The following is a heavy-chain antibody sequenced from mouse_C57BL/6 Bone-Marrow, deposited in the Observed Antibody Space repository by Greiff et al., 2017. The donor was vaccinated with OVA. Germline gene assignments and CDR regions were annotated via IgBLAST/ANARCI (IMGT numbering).Heavy chain of an antibody. D-gene: IGHD2-5*01. J-gene: IGHJ4*01. V-gene: IGHV5-16*01. CDR3: ARDSYYSNGYAMDY. Sequence: EVHLVESEGGSVQPGSSMKLSCTASGFPFSDYYMAWVRQVPEKGLEWVANINYDGSSTSYLDSLKSRFIISRDNAKNILYLQMSSLKSEDTATYYCARDSYYSNGYAMDYWGQGTSVTVSS. CDR2: INYDGSST. CDR1: GFPFSDYY.